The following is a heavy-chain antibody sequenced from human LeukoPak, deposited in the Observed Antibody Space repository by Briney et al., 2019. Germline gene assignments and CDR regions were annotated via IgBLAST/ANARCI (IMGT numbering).Heavy chain of an antibody. CDR3: AKDINRGFWSGFGVDY. CDR1: GFTFSSYA. D-gene: IGHD3-3*01. CDR2: ISYDGSNK. Sequence: PGRSQRLSCAASGFTFSSYAMHWVRQAPGKGLEWVAVISYDGSNKYYADSVKGRFTISRDNSKNTLYLQMNSLRAEDTAVYYCAKDINRGFWSGFGVDYWGQGTLVTVSS. J-gene: IGHJ4*02. V-gene: IGHV3-30-3*01.